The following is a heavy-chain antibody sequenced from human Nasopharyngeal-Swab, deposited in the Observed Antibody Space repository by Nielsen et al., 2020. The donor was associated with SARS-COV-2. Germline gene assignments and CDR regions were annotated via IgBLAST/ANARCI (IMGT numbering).Heavy chain of an antibody. Sequence: GESLKIPCAASGFTFSSYWMSWVRQAPGKGLEWVANIKQDGSEKYYVDSVKGRFTISRDNAKNSLYLQMNSLRAEDTAVYYCAYSSSWTTVGDYWGQGTLVTVSS. D-gene: IGHD6-13*01. CDR3: AYSSSWTTVGDY. CDR2: IKQDGSEK. CDR1: GFTFSSYW. V-gene: IGHV3-7*01. J-gene: IGHJ4*02.